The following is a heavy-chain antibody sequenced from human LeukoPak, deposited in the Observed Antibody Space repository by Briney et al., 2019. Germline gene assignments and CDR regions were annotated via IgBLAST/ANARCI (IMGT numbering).Heavy chain of an antibody. V-gene: IGHV1-2*04. CDR2: INPNSGGT. CDR3: ARDVNDILTGYSYNWFDP. D-gene: IGHD3-9*01. J-gene: IGHJ5*02. Sequence: ASVKVSCKASGYTFTGYYMHWVRQAPGQGLEWVGWINPNSGGTNYAQKFQGWVTMTRDTSISTAYMELSRLRSDDTAVYYCARDVNDILTGYSYNWFDPWGQGTLVTVSS. CDR1: GYTFTGYY.